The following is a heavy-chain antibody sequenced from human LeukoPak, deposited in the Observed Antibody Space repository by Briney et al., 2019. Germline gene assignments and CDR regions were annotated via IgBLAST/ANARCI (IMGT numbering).Heavy chain of an antibody. D-gene: IGHD2-2*01. Sequence: SETLSLTCTVSGGSISGDYWSWIRHSLQGLEWIGYIYYSGSTNYNPSLKSRVTISVDTSKNQFSLKLSSVTAADTAVYYCARYPMTYCSSSSCTDYWGQGTLVTVSS. V-gene: IGHV4-59*08. CDR3: ARYPMTYCSSSSCTDY. CDR2: IYYSGST. CDR1: GGSISGDY. J-gene: IGHJ4*02.